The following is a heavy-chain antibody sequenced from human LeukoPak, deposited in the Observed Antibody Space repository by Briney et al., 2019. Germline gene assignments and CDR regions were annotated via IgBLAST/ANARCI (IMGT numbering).Heavy chain of an antibody. CDR1: GFTFSSYA. J-gene: IGHJ4*02. CDR2: ISSNGGST. Sequence: PGGSLRLSCSASGFTFSSYAMHWVRQAPGKGLEYVSAISSNGGSTYYADSVKGRFTISRDNSKNTLYRQMSSLRAEDTAVYYCVKDLPSGGSGWYRFDYWGQGTLVTVSS. D-gene: IGHD6-19*01. CDR3: VKDLPSGGSGWYRFDY. V-gene: IGHV3-64D*06.